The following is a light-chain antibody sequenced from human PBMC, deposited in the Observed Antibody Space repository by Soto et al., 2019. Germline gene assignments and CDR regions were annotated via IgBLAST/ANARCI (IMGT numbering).Light chain of an antibody. Sequence: QSALTQPPSASGSPGQSVTISCTGTGSDVGRYNYVSWYQQHPGKAPKLMIYEVAKRPSGVPDRFSGSKSGNTASLTVSGLQAEDEADYYCCSYAGSNNLLFGGGTKVTVL. V-gene: IGLV2-8*01. J-gene: IGLJ2*01. CDR3: CSYAGSNNLL. CDR1: GSDVGRYNY. CDR2: EVA.